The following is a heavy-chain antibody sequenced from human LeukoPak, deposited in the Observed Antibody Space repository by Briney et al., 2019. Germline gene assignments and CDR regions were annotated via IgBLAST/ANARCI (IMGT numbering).Heavy chain of an antibody. CDR1: GFTFSDYY. CDR3: ARECSWYRSNWLDP. V-gene: IGHV3-11*01. D-gene: IGHD6-13*01. J-gene: IGHJ5*02. CDR2: ISSSGSTI. Sequence: GGSLRLSCAASGFTFSDYYMSWIRQAPGKGLEWVSYISSSGSTIYYADSVKGRFTISRDKAKNSLYLQMNSLRAEDTAVYYCARECSWYRSNWLDPWGQGTLVTVSS.